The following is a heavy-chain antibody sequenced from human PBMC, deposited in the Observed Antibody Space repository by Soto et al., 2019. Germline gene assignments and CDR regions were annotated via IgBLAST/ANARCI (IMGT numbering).Heavy chain of an antibody. J-gene: IGHJ4*02. CDR1: GFTFTSSA. Sequence: VKVSCKASGFTFTSSAVQWVRQARGQRLEWIGWIVVGSGNTNYAQKFQERVTITRDMSTSTAYMELSSLRSEDTAVYYCAAALYSLYYFDYWGQGTLVTVSS. CDR2: IVVGSGNT. V-gene: IGHV1-58*01. D-gene: IGHD4-4*01. CDR3: AAALYSLYYFDY.